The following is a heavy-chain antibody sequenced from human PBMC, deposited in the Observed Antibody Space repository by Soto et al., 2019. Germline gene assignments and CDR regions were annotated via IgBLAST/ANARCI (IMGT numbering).Heavy chain of an antibody. Sequence: GGSLRLSCAASGFTFSSYGMHWVRQAPGKGLEWVAVISYDGSNKYYADSVKGRFTISRDNSKNTLYLQMNSLRAEDTAVYYCATRGSIHYYGMDVWGQGTTVTVSS. CDR2: ISYDGSNK. V-gene: IGHV3-30*03. CDR1: GFTFSSYG. J-gene: IGHJ6*02. D-gene: IGHD4-4*01. CDR3: ATRGSIHYYGMDV.